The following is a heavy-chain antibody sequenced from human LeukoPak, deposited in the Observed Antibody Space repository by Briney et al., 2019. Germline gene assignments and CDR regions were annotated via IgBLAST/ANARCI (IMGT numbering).Heavy chain of an antibody. Sequence: PGRSLRLSCAASGFTFDDYAMHWVRQAPGKGLEWVSGISWNSGSIGYADSVKGRFTISRDNAKNSLYLQMNSLRAEDTAVYYCARGEYTYGDYYYYMDVWGKGTTVTVSS. CDR1: GFTFDDYA. CDR3: ARGEYTYGDYYYYMDV. D-gene: IGHD5-18*01. CDR2: ISWNSGSI. V-gene: IGHV3-9*01. J-gene: IGHJ6*03.